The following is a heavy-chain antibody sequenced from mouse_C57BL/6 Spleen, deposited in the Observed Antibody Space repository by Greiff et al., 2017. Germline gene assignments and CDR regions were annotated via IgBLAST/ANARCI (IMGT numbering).Heavy chain of an antibody. CDR3: ARGGWTGLDY. D-gene: IGHD2-3*01. CDR1: GYTFTSYW. V-gene: IGHV1-69*01. Sequence: QVQLQQPGAELVMPGASVKLSCKASGYTFTSYWMHWVKQRPGQGLEWIGEIDPSDSYTNYNQKFKGKSTLTVDKSSSKAYMQLSSLTSEDSAVSYCARGGWTGLDYWGQGTTLTVSS. J-gene: IGHJ2*01. CDR2: IDPSDSYT.